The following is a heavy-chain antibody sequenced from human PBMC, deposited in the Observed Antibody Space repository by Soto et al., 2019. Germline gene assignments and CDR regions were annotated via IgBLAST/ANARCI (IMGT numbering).Heavy chain of an antibody. D-gene: IGHD2-2*02. CDR2: IIPIFGTA. CDR1: GGTFSSYA. Sequence: SVKVSCKASGGTFSSYAISWVRQAPGQGLEWMGGIIPIFGTANYAQKFQGRVTITADESTSTAYMELSSLRSEDTAVYYCARDPWRHDGMPIYRPVYYYYGMDVWGQGTTVTVSS. J-gene: IGHJ6*02. CDR3: ARDPWRHDGMPIYRPVYYYYGMDV. V-gene: IGHV1-69*13.